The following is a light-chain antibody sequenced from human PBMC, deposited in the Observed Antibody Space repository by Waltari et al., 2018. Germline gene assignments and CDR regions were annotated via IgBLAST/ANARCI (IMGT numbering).Light chain of an antibody. J-gene: IGKJ2*01. Sequence: DVQMTQSPSSLSASVGDRVTITCRASQTISRYLNWYQQKPGKVPKLLIYSASSLQNGVPSRFSGSGSGTDFTLTISSLQPEDFATYYCQQTYSAPLYTFGQGTKLEIE. CDR1: QTISRY. CDR3: QQTYSAPLYT. CDR2: SAS. V-gene: IGKV1-39*01.